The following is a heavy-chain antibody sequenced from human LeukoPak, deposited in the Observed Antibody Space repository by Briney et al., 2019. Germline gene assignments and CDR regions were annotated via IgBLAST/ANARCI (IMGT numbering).Heavy chain of an antibody. D-gene: IGHD3-16*01. Sequence: GGSLRLPCAASGFTFSSYWMSWVRQAPGKGLEWVANIKQDGSEKYYVDSVKGRFTISRDNAKNSLYLQMNSLRAEDTAVYYCARPLGYYYYYMDVWGKGTTVTVSS. CDR3: ARPLGYYYYYMDV. CDR1: GFTFSSYW. V-gene: IGHV3-7*01. CDR2: IKQDGSEK. J-gene: IGHJ6*03.